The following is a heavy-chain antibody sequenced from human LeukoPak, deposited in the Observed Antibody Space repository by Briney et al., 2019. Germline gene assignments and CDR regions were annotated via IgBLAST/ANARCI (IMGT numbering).Heavy chain of an antibody. J-gene: IGHJ5*02. Sequence: SETLSLTCAVCGGSFSGYYWSWIRQPPGKGLEWIGEINHSGSTNYNPSLKSRVTISVDTSKNQFSLKLSSVTAADTAVYYCARGDYGDYVSNWFDPWGQGTLVTVS. CDR2: INHSGST. CDR3: ARGDYGDYVSNWFDP. D-gene: IGHD4-17*01. V-gene: IGHV4-34*01. CDR1: GGSFSGYY.